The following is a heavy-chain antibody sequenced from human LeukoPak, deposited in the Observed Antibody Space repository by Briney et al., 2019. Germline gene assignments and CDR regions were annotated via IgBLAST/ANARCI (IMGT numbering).Heavy chain of an antibody. CDR3: ARGTDYGDPFDY. V-gene: IGHV1-69*13. Sequence: ASVKVSCKASGGTFSSYAISWVRQAPGQGLEWMGGIIPVFGTANYAQKFQGRVTITADESTSTAYMELSSLRSEDTAVYYCARGTDYGDPFDYWGQGTLVTVSS. CDR2: IIPVFGTA. CDR1: GGTFSSYA. J-gene: IGHJ4*02. D-gene: IGHD4-17*01.